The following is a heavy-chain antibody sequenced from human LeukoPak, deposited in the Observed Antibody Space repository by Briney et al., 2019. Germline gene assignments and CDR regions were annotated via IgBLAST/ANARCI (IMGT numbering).Heavy chain of an antibody. J-gene: IGHJ6*02. D-gene: IGHD2-2*01. CDR1: GFTVSSNY. CDR3: ARVEDIVVVPAAIPGMDV. V-gene: IGHV3-66*02. Sequence: PGGSLRLSCAASGFTVSSNYMSWVRQAPGKGLEWVSVIYSGGSTYYADSVKGRFTISRDNSKNTLYLQMNSLRAEDTAVYYCARVEDIVVVPAAIPGMDVWGQGTTVTVSS. CDR2: IYSGGST.